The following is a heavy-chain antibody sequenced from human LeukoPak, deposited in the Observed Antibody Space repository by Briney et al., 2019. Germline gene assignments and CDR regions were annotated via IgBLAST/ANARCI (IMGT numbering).Heavy chain of an antibody. CDR3: ARRGPLGYSSSWYGSLVWFDP. CDR2: IYCSGST. V-gene: IGHV4-39*01. J-gene: IGHJ5*02. D-gene: IGHD6-13*01. CDR1: GGSISSSSYY. Sequence: SETLSLTCTVSGGSISSSSYYWGWIRQPPGKGLEWIGSIYCSGSTYYNPSLKSRVTISVDTSKNQFSLKLSSVTAADTAVYYCARRGPLGYSSSWYGSLVWFDPWGQGTLVTVSS.